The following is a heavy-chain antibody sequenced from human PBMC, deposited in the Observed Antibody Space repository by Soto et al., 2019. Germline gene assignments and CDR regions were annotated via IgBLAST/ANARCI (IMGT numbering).Heavy chain of an antibody. V-gene: IGHV1-69*06. Sequence: WASVKVSCKASGGTFSSYAISWVRQAPGQGLEWMGGIIPIFGTANYAQKFQGRVTITADKSTSTAYMELSSLRSEDTAVYYCARDREGYGGVDYWGQGTLVTVSS. CDR1: GGTFSSYA. CDR3: ARDREGYGGVDY. D-gene: IGHD4-17*01. J-gene: IGHJ4*02. CDR2: IIPIFGTA.